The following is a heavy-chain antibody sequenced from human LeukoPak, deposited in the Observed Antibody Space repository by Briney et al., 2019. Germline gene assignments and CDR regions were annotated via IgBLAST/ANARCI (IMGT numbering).Heavy chain of an antibody. CDR3: ARHVGYYGSGSYSYYYYYMDV. CDR1: GYSFTSYW. CDR2: IYPGDSDT. V-gene: IGHV5-51*01. Sequence: NAGESLKISCKGSGYSFTSYWIGWVRQMPGKGLEWMGIIYPGDSDTRYSPSFQGQVTISADKSISTAYLQWSSLKASDTAMYYCARHVGYYGSGSYSYYYYYMDVWGKGTTVTVSS. D-gene: IGHD3-10*01. J-gene: IGHJ6*03.